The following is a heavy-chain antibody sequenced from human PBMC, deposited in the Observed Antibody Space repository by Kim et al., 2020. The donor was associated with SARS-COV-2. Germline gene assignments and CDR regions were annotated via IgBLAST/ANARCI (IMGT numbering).Heavy chain of an antibody. Sequence: SETLSLTCAVYGGSFSGFYWNWIRQAPGKGLEWIGEINHSGSTNYNPSLKSRVTISVDMSKSQFSLNLNSVTAADTAVYFCARTDLSYVGLFDSWGQGTL. CDR1: GGSFSGFY. J-gene: IGHJ5*01. V-gene: IGHV4-34*01. D-gene: IGHD1-26*01. CDR3: ARTDLSYVGLFDS. CDR2: INHSGST.